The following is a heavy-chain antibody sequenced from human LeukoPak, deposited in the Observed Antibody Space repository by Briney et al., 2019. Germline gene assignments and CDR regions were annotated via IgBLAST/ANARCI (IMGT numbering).Heavy chain of an antibody. Sequence: GSLRLSCAASGFTFSSYGMHWVRQAPEKGLEWIGSVYSRGSIYSNPSLRSRVTISLDTSTNQFSLNLSSVTVADTALYYCARHIAPPGEPRAFDIWGQGTMVTVSS. CDR2: VYSRGSI. D-gene: IGHD3-16*01. CDR3: ARHIAPPGEPRAFDI. J-gene: IGHJ3*02. V-gene: IGHV4-39*07. CDR1: GFTFSSYG.